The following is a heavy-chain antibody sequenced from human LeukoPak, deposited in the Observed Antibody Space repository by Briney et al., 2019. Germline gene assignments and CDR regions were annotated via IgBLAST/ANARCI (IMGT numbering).Heavy chain of an antibody. V-gene: IGHV3-30*04. CDR3: ATEIQPYSSSSSLDY. CDR2: ISYDGSNK. J-gene: IGHJ4*02. CDR1: GFTFSSYA. Sequence: PGGSLRLSCAASGFTFSSYAMHWVRQAPGKGLEWVAVISYDGSNKYYADSVKGRFTISRDNSKNTLYLQMNSLRAEDTAVYYCATEIQPYSSSSSLDYWGQGTLVTVSS. D-gene: IGHD6-6*01.